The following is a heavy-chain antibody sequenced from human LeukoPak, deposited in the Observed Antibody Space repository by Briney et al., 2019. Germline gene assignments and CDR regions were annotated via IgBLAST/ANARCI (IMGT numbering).Heavy chain of an antibody. J-gene: IGHJ4*02. Sequence: PSETLSLTCTVSGYSISSGYYWGWIRPPPGKGLEWIGSIYHSGSTYYNPSLKSRVTISVDTSKNQFSLKLSSVTAADTAVYYCARAASDIVVVPAAWFSLDYWGQGTLVTVSS. V-gene: IGHV4-38-2*02. CDR3: ARAASDIVVVPAAWFSLDY. D-gene: IGHD2-2*01. CDR1: GYSISSGYY. CDR2: IYHSGST.